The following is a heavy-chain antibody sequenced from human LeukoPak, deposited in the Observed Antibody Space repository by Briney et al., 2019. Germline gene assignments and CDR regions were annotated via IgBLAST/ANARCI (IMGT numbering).Heavy chain of an antibody. CDR3: ARGRQLWLHHYYYYMDV. CDR2: IIPIFGTA. J-gene: IGHJ6*03. CDR1: GGTFSSYA. Sequence: SVKVSCKASGGTFSSYAISWVRQAPGQGLEWMGGIIPIFGTANYAQKFQGRVTITTDVSTSTAYMELSSLRSEDTAVYYCARGRQLWLHHYYYYMDVWGKGTTVTVSS. V-gene: IGHV1-69*05. D-gene: IGHD5-18*01.